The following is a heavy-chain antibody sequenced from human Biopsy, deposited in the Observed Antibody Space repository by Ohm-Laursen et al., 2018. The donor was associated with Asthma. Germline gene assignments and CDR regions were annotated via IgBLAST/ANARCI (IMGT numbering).Heavy chain of an antibody. V-gene: IGHV3-53*01. CDR1: GFTVSRDH. CDR2: IYSGGTS. J-gene: IGHJ4*02. CDR3: ARGDSSGWSHYYFDY. Sequence: GSLRLSCTASGFTVSRDHMFWVRQAPGKGLEWVSAIYSGGTSHTADSVRGRFTISRDFSKNTLHLQMHSLRVEDTAVYYCARGDSSGWSHYYFDYWGQGTLVTVSS. D-gene: IGHD6-19*01.